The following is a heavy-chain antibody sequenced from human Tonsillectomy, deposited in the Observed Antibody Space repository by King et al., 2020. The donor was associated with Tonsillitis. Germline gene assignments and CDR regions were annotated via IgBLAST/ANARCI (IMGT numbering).Heavy chain of an antibody. Sequence: VQLVEAGGGLVQPGGSLRLSWAVSGFTSGNYWMSWVRPAPGGGVGGVANIKENGRDKSYVESVKGRFTISRDNPKNSLYLQMNSLRAEDTAVYYWARDPGSDAFDIWGQGTLVSVSS. CDR1: GFTSGNYW. D-gene: IGHD1-26*01. V-gene: IGHV3-7*01. CDR2: IKENGRDK. J-gene: IGHJ3*02. CDR3: ARDPGSDAFDI.